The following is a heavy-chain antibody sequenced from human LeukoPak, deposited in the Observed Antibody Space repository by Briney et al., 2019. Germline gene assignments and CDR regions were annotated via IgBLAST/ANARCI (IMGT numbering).Heavy chain of an antibody. V-gene: IGHV4-59*01. CDR2: IYYSGTT. D-gene: IGHD5-24*01. J-gene: IGHJ4*02. CDR3: ARAGGYNLPFDF. Sequence: SETLSLTCTVSGDSISFYYWSWIRQPPGKGLEWIGYIYYSGTTNYNPSLKSRVAMSVDTSRKQFSLGLSSVTAADTAVYYCARAGGYNLPFDFWGQGAPVTVSS. CDR1: GDSISFYY.